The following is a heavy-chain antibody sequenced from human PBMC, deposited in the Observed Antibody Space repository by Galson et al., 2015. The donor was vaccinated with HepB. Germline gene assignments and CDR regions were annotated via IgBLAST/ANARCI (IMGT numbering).Heavy chain of an antibody. CDR3: ARDIWYYYGSGSYYTPLSPYYYYMDV. Sequence: SVKVSCKASGYTFTGYYMHWVRQAPGQGLEWMGWINPNSGGTNYAQKFQGRVTMTRDTSISTAYMELSRLRSDDTAVYYCARDIWYYYGSGSYYTPLSPYYYYMDVWGKGTTVTVSS. D-gene: IGHD3-10*01. CDR2: INPNSGGT. J-gene: IGHJ6*03. CDR1: GYTFTGYY. V-gene: IGHV1-2*02.